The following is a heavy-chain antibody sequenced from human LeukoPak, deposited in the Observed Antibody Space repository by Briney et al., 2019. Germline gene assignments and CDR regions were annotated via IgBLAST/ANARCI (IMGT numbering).Heavy chain of an antibody. CDR2: IYYIGTT. V-gene: IGHV4-59*01. D-gene: IGHD3-16*01. CDR3: AREIWGRDSWYFDL. Sequence: SETLSLTCTVSGGSISSYYWSWIRQPPGRGLEWIGNIYYIGTTNYNPSLKSRVTISLHTSKKHFSLNLSSVTAADTAVYYCAREIWGRDSWYFDLWGRGTLVTVSS. CDR1: GGSISSYY. J-gene: IGHJ2*01.